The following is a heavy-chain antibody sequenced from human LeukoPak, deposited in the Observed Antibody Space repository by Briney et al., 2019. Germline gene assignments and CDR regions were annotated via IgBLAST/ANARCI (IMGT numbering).Heavy chain of an antibody. CDR2: IYYSGST. Sequence: GSLRLSCAVAGFTFNDHYMDWVRQPPGKGLEWIGYIYYSGSTNYNPSLKSRVTISVDTSKNQFSLKLSSVTAADTAVYYCARDSRRITMVRGVISVAFDIWGQGTMVTVSS. V-gene: IGHV4-59*11. J-gene: IGHJ3*02. CDR3: ARDSRRITMVRGVISVAFDI. CDR1: GFTFNDHY. D-gene: IGHD3-10*01.